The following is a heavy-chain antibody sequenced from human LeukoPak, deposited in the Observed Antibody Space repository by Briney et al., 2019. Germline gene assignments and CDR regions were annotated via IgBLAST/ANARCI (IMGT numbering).Heavy chain of an antibody. CDR1: GFTFSSYA. Sequence: GGPLSPSWAAPGFTFSSYAMSWVRKAQGKGLEWVSAISGSGGSTYYADSVKGRFTISRDNSKNTLYLQMNSLRAEDTAVYYCAKVARLIPWLDPWGQGTLVTASS. D-gene: IGHD6-6*01. J-gene: IGHJ5*02. V-gene: IGHV3-23*01. CDR3: AKVARLIPWLDP. CDR2: ISGSGGST.